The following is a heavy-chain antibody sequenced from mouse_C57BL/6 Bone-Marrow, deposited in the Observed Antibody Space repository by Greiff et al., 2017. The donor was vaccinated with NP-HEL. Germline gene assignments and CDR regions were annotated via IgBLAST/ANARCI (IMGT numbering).Heavy chain of an antibody. CDR3: ARGGLRAAY. V-gene: IGHV1-55*01. CDR2: IYPGSGSS. Sequence: QVQLQQPGAELVKPGASVKMSCKASGYTFTSYWITWVKQRPGQGLEWIGDIYPGSGSSNYNEKFKRKATLTVDTSSRTAYMQRSSLTSEDSAVYYCARGGLRAAYWGQGTLVTVAA. J-gene: IGHJ3*01. D-gene: IGHD3-1*01. CDR1: GYTFTSYW.